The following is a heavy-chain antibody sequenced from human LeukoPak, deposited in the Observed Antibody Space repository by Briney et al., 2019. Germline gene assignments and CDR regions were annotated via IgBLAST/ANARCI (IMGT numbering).Heavy chain of an antibody. CDR2: ISATGGST. CDR1: GFTFSSYG. Sequence: QPGGSLGLSCAASGFTFSSYGITWVRQAPGKGLEWVSTISATGGSTYYADSVKGRFTTSRDNSKDTLYLQMNSLRAEDTAVYYCAKGGYSCGWRHYFDYWGQGTLVTVSS. D-gene: IGHD6-19*01. J-gene: IGHJ4*02. V-gene: IGHV3-23*01. CDR3: AKGGYSCGWRHYFDY.